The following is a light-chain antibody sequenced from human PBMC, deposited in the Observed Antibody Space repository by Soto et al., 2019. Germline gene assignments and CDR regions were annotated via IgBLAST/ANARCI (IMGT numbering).Light chain of an antibody. Sequence: IQMTQSPSSLSASVGDRVTISYLASQDIGNALGWYQQKPGKPPKGLIYGGSNLQSGVTPRFSGSGSGTDFTLAISSLQPEDSATYYCLQDINYPWTFGQGTKVDIK. J-gene: IGKJ1*01. V-gene: IGKV1-6*01. CDR3: LQDINYPWT. CDR2: GGS. CDR1: QDIGNA.